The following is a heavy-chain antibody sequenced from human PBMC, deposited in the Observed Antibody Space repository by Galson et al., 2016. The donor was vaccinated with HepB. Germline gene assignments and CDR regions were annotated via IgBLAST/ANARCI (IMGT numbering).Heavy chain of an antibody. CDR1: GFIFNNYA. CDR3: ARDDFWTGPPSASFSFDY. J-gene: IGHJ4*02. Sequence: SLRLSCAASGFIFNNYAMHWVRQAPGKGLEWVAVISDDGSNKYYADSVKGRFTISRDNSENTLYLQMNSLRAEDTAVFYCARDDFWTGPPSASFSFDYWGQGTLVTVSS. D-gene: IGHD3/OR15-3a*01. V-gene: IGHV3-30-3*01. CDR2: ISDDGSNK.